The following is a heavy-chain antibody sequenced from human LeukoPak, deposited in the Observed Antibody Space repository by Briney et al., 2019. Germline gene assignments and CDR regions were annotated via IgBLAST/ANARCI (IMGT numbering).Heavy chain of an antibody. D-gene: IGHD3-22*01. Sequence: ASVKVSCKASGYTFTGYYMHWVRQAPGQGLEWMGWINLNSGGTKYAQKFQGWVTMTRDTSISTVYMELSRLRSDDTAVYYCARDRDYYDSSGYPTRGMDVWGQGTTVTVSS. CDR1: GYTFTGYY. J-gene: IGHJ6*02. V-gene: IGHV1-2*04. CDR2: INLNSGGT. CDR3: ARDRDYYDSSGYPTRGMDV.